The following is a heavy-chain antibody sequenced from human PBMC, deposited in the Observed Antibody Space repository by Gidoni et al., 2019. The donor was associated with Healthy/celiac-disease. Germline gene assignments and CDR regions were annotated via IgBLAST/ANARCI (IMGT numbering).Heavy chain of an antibody. CDR1: GGAFSGYY. Sequence: QVHLQQRGAGLLTPSEPLCLTATVYGGAFSGYYWSWIRPPPGQGLEWIGENNHSGSRDYSPSLKSRVTISVDTSKNHFSLKLSSVTAADTAVYYCARGSTNRYSSGWPYFDYWGQGTLVTVSS. CDR3: ARGSTNRYSSGWPYFDY. D-gene: IGHD6-19*01. J-gene: IGHJ4*02. CDR2: NNHSGSR. V-gene: IGHV4-34*01.